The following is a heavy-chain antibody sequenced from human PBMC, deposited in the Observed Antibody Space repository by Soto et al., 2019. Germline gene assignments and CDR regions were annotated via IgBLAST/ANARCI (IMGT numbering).Heavy chain of an antibody. D-gene: IGHD6-6*01. CDR2: IYYSGNT. CDR1: GGSISSSIYY. J-gene: IGHJ1*01. V-gene: IGHV4-39*01. CDR3: ASRHRPRLAD. Sequence: SETLSLTCTVSGGSISSSIYYWGWLRQPPGKELEWIGSIYYSGNTYYSPSLKSRVTISVDTSKNQFSLNLNSVTAADTALYVGASRHRPRLADSAQGTLVPGAS.